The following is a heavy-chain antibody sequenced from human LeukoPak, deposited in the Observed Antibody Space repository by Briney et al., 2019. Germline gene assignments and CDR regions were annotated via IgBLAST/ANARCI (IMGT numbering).Heavy chain of an antibody. CDR1: GFTVSSNY. CDR2: IYSGGSI. J-gene: IGHJ5*02. V-gene: IGHV3-66*01. CDR3: AILFDSPNNWFDP. Sequence: GGSLRLSCAASGFTVSSNYMSWVRQAPGKGLEWVSVIYSGGSIYYADSVKGRFTISRDSSKNTVYLQMNSLRAEDTAVYYCAILFDSPNNWFDPWGQGTLVTVSS. D-gene: IGHD2-21*01.